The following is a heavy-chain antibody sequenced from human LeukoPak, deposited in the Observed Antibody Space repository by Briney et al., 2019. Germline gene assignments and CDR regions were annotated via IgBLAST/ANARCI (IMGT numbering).Heavy chain of an antibody. CDR1: GYTFTSYY. Sequence: ASVKVSCKASGYTFTSYYMHWVRQAPGQGLEWMGIINPSGGSTSYAQKFQGRVALTRDMSTSTVYMEVSGLTSEDTAVYYCARGGYCGGNSCYLDQWGQGSLVTV. CDR3: ARGGYCGGNSCYLDQ. CDR2: INPSGGST. V-gene: IGHV1-46*01. J-gene: IGHJ4*02. D-gene: IGHD2-2*01.